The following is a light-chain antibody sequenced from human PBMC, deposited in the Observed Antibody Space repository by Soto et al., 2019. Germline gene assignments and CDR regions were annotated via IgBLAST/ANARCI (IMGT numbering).Light chain of an antibody. CDR1: QSVSSS. CDR2: GAS. J-gene: IGKJ1*01. V-gene: IGKV3-15*01. CDR3: QQYHHWWT. Sequence: EIVLTHSPATLSLSPCERATLSFRASQSVSSSLAWYQQKPGQAPRLLIYGASTRATGIPDRFTGSDSGTEFILTISSLQSEDFAVYYCQQYHHWWTFGQGTKVDIK.